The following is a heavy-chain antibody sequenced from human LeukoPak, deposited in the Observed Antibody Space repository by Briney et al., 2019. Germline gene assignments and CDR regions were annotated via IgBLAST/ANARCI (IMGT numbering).Heavy chain of an antibody. J-gene: IGHJ6*02. D-gene: IGHD2-2*02. V-gene: IGHV3-33*06. CDR2: IWYAGSNK. CDR1: GFTFSSYG. Sequence: GRSLRLSCAASGFTFSSYGMHWVRQAPGKGLEWVTVIWYAGSNKYYADSVKGRFTISRDNSKNTLYLQMNSLRSEDTAVYYCAQASRYCSSTSCYIRSHYYYGMDVWGQGTTVTVSS. CDR3: AQASRYCSSTSCYIRSHYYYGMDV.